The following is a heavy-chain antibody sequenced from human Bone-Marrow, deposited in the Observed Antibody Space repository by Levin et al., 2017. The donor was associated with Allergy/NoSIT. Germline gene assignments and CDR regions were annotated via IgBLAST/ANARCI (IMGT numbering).Heavy chain of an antibody. CDR2: IYYSGST. Sequence: GSLRLSYTVSGGSISSYYWSWIRQPPGKGLEWIGYIYYSGSTNYNPSLKSRVTISVETSKNQFSLKLNSVTAADTAVYYCARSPSGYYDSTGHHPWGQGTLVTVSS. D-gene: IGHD3-22*01. V-gene: IGHV4-59*01. J-gene: IGHJ5*02. CDR1: GGSISSYY. CDR3: ARSPSGYYDSTGHHP.